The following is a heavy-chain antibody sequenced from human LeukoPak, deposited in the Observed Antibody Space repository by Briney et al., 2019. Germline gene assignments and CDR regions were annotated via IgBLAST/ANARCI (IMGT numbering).Heavy chain of an antibody. D-gene: IGHD2-2*01. CDR3: ARDWIVVPAAMYPHPVGYWFDP. CDR2: IYTSGST. CDR1: GGSISSYY. V-gene: IGHV4-4*07. J-gene: IGHJ5*02. Sequence: SQTLSLTCTVSGGSISSYYWSWIRQPAGKGLEWIGRIYTSGSTNYNPSLKSQVTMPVDTSKNQFSLKLSSVTAADTAVYYCARDWIVVPAAMYPHPVGYWFDPWGQGTLVTVSS.